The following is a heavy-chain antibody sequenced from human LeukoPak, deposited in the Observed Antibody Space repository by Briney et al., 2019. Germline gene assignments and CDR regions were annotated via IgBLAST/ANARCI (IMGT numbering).Heavy chain of an antibody. Sequence: PSETLSLTCTVSGGSISSYYWSWIRQPPGKGQEWIGYIYYSGSTNYNPSLKSRFTISVGTSKTQFSLKLSSVTAADTAVYYCARVGWTDAFDIWGQGTMVTVSS. CDR1: GGSISSYY. J-gene: IGHJ3*02. D-gene: IGHD6-19*01. CDR2: IYYSGST. V-gene: IGHV4-59*01. CDR3: ARVGWTDAFDI.